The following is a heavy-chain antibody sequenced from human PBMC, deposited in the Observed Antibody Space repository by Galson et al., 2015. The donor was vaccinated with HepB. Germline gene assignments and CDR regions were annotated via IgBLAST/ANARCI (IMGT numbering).Heavy chain of an antibody. CDR3: ARASVVPAATTFVY. D-gene: IGHD2-2*01. V-gene: IGHV1-46*01. Sequence: SVKVSCKASGYTFTSYYMHWVRQAPGQGLEWMEIINPSGGSTSYAQKFQGRVTMTRDTSTSTVYMELISLRSEDTAVYYCARASVVPAATTFVYWRQGTLVTVS. CDR1: GYTFTSYY. CDR2: INPSGGST. J-gene: IGHJ4*02.